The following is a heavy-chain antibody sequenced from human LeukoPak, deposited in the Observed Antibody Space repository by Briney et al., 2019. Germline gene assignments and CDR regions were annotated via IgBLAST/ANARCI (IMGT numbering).Heavy chain of an antibody. D-gene: IGHD3-3*01. CDR1: GGSISSYY. Sequence: SETLSLTCTVSGGSISSYYWSWIRQPPGKGLEWIGYIYYSGSTNYNPSLKSRVTISVDTSKNQFSLKLSSVTAADTAVYYCARVPIFGVVNYYYYMDVWGKGTTVTVSS. CDR3: ARVPIFGVVNYYYYMDV. V-gene: IGHV4-59*01. J-gene: IGHJ6*03. CDR2: IYYSGST.